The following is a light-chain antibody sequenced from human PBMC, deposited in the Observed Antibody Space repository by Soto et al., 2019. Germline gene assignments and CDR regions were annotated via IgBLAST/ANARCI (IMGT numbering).Light chain of an antibody. CDR3: QQYSRD. V-gene: IGKV1-5*01. J-gene: IGKJ4*01. CDR1: HSISFW. CDR2: EAS. Sequence: DIQMTQSPSTLSASVGDRVTITCRASHSISFWLAWYQQKPGKAPKLLIYEASTLESGVPSRFSGSGSGTESTLTISSLQPDDFATYYCQQYSRDFGGGTKVDIK.